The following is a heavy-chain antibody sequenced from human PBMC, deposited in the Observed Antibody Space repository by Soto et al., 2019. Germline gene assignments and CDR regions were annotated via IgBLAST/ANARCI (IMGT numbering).Heavy chain of an antibody. J-gene: IGHJ4*02. V-gene: IGHV1-8*01. CDR3: EVTTGF. CDR2: VSPGNGNA. Sequence: QVQVVQSRAEVKKPGASVKVSCKTSGYTFTDYDINWVRQATGQGLEWMGWVSPGNGNAGYAPQFQGRVTMTSDTSISTVYMELSSRTSEGTAVYFCEVTTGFWGQGTMITVSS. D-gene: IGHD2-21*02. CDR1: GYTFTDYD.